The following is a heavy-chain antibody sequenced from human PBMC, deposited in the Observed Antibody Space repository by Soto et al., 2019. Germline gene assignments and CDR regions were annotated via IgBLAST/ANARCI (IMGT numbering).Heavy chain of an antibody. J-gene: IGHJ4*02. CDR2: FNGRGEGT. V-gene: IGHV3-23*01. Sequence: EVQLFQSGGGFVQPGGSLRLSCAAPGVINYAMSWFRRTPGRGLEWVSAFNGRGEGTNYADSVQGRFSISKDSSNNPLHLHMHSLRAEDTAVYYCAVRGYTSVHVDFDFWGQGTLVTVSS. CDR1: GVINYA. D-gene: IGHD5-12*01. CDR3: AVRGYTSVHVDFDF.